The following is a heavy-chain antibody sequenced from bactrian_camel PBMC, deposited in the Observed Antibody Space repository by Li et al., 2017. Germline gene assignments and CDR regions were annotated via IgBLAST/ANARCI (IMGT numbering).Heavy chain of an antibody. V-gene: IGHV3S9*01. CDR3: AAQITLAVMRMRTALERAASHT. D-gene: IGHD3*01. CDR2: VDSDGTV. Sequence: HVQLVESGGDSVQAGGALTLSCKASGYDISTYSLGWFRQHPSGNGRQGIAAVDSDGTVTYADSSKGRFTISRDNAKSTLDLQMNSLKPEDTAMYYCAAQITLAVMRMRTALERAASHTGARGPRSPSP. J-gene: IGHJ4*01. CDR1: GYDISTYS.